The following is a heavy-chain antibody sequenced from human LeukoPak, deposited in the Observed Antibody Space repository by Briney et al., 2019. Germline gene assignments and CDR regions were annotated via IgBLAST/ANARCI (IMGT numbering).Heavy chain of an antibody. Sequence: GWSLRLSCLASGFPFTAYSMHWVRQAPGRGREWVAFVTYDEATKYYAASVQGRIILSRDNSKNTLYLQMNSLRLEDTALYYCASLGSNNDGDDYWGQGTLVTVSS. CDR3: ASLGSNNDGDDY. J-gene: IGHJ4*02. CDR2: VTYDEATK. CDR1: GFPFTAYS. D-gene: IGHD4-17*01. V-gene: IGHV3-30*19.